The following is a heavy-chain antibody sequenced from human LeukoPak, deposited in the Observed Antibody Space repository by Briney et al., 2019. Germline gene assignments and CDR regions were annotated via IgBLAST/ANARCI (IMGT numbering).Heavy chain of an antibody. CDR2: IWYNGNNK. CDR3: AREEGADGTSGINS. D-gene: IGHD4-23*01. J-gene: IGHJ4*02. CDR1: GLTFSPYG. V-gene: IGHV3-33*01. Sequence: PGGSLRLSCAASGLTFSPYGMHWVRQAPDKGLEWVSDIWYNGNNKYYADSVKGRFTISRDNSKKTVYLQMNSLRVEDTAVYYCAREEGADGTSGINSWGQGTLVIVSS.